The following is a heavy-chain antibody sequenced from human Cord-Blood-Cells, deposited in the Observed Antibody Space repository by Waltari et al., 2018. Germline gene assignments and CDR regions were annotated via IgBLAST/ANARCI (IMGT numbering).Heavy chain of an antibody. D-gene: IGHD3-10*01. CDR3: MASYRGPYGSGSYSDY. CDR2: FDPEDGET. Sequence: GYTLTELSMHWVRQAPGKGLEWMGGFDPEDGETIYAQKFQGRVTMTEDTSTDTAYMELSSLRSEDTAVYYCMASYRGPYGSGSYSDYWGQGTLVTVSS. V-gene: IGHV1-24*01. CDR1: GYTLTELS. J-gene: IGHJ4*02.